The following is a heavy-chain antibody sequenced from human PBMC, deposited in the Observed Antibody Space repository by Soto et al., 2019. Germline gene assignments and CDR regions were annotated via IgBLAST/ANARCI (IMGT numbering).Heavy chain of an antibody. D-gene: IGHD6-6*01. J-gene: IGHJ6*02. CDR2: IKQDGSEK. V-gene: IGHV3-7*01. CDR3: ARGGVYSSSSLPRFYYYAMDV. Sequence: EVQLVESGGGLVQPGGSLRLSCADSGITFSDYWMTWVRQAPGKGLEWVASIKQDGSEKSYVDSVEGRFTISRDNAKNSLYLQMDSLRVGHRAVYYCARGGVYSSSSLPRFYYYAMDVWGQGTTVNVSS. CDR1: GITFSDYW.